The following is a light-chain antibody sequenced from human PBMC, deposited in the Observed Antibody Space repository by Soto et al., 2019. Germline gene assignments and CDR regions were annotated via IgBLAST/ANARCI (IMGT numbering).Light chain of an antibody. V-gene: IGLV2-14*01. CDR1: SGDVGSYKY. Sequence: QSVLTQPASVSGSPGQSISVSCTGSSGDVGSYKYVSWYQQHPGKAPKLIIYEVNKRPSGVSDRFSGSKSGNTASLTISGLQAEDEADYYCSSYTNINTRACVFGTGTKLTVL. J-gene: IGLJ1*01. CDR3: SSYTNINTRACV. CDR2: EVN.